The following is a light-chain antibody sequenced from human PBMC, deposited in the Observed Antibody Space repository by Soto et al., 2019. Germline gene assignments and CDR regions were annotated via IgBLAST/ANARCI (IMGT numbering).Light chain of an antibody. CDR2: GAS. J-gene: IGKJ3*01. Sequence: EIVLTQSPGTLSLSPGERATLSCRARQIIFKKYFAWPQQKPGQAPRLLIYGASNRASGIPDRFSGSGSGTDFTLTISRPEPEDFAVYYCQQYGNSPIFTFGPGTKVDIK. CDR3: QQYGNSPIFT. CDR1: QIIFKKY. V-gene: IGKV3-20*01.